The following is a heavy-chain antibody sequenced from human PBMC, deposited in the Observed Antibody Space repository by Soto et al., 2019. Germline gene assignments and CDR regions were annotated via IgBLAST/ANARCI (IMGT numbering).Heavy chain of an antibody. CDR1: GYTFTSYY. Sequence: GASVKVSCKASGYTFTSYYMHWVRQAPGQGLEWMGIINPSGGSTSYAQKFQGRVTMTRDKSTSTAYMELSSLRSEDTAVYYCARDITMVRGVVPHRHGTWGQGTLVTVSS. J-gene: IGHJ5*02. CDR2: INPSGGST. D-gene: IGHD3-10*01. CDR3: ARDITMVRGVVPHRHGT. V-gene: IGHV1-46*01.